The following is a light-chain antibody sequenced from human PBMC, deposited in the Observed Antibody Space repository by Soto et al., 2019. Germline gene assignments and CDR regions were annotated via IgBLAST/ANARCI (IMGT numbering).Light chain of an antibody. CDR1: QSVSSSY. V-gene: IGKV3-20*01. CDR3: QQYGSSPTWT. CDR2: GAS. J-gene: IGKJ1*01. Sequence: EIVLTQSPGTLSLSPGERATLSCRASQSVSSSYLAWYQQKPGQAPRLLIYGASSRATGIPDRFSGSGSGTDFTLTISRLEPEDSAAYYCQQYGSSPTWTFGQGTKVDNK.